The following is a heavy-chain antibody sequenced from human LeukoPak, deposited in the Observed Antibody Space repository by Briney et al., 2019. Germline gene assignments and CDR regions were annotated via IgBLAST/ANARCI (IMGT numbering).Heavy chain of an antibody. CDR1: GGSISSYY. V-gene: IGHV4-59*01. J-gene: IGHJ4*02. Sequence: SETLSLTCTVSGGSISSYYWSWIRQPPGKGLEWIGYIYYSGSTNYNPPLKSRVTISVDTSKNQFSLKLSSVTAADTAVYYCARADSYSSGWYGGLDYWGQGTLVTVSS. CDR3: ARADSYSSGWYGGLDY. CDR2: IYYSGST. D-gene: IGHD6-19*01.